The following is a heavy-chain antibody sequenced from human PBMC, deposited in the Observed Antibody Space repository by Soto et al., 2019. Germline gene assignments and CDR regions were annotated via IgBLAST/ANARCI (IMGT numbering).Heavy chain of an antibody. J-gene: IGHJ6*03. Sequence: PSETLSLTCTVSGGCISSGGYYWSWIRQHPGKGLEWIGYIYYSGSTYYNPSLKSRVTISVDTSKNQFSLKLSSVTAADTAVYYCAREGGSGHNYYYYYYMDVWGKGTTVTVSS. CDR3: AREGGSGHNYYYYYYMDV. CDR2: IYYSGST. CDR1: GGCISSGGYY. D-gene: IGHD3-10*01. V-gene: IGHV4-31*03.